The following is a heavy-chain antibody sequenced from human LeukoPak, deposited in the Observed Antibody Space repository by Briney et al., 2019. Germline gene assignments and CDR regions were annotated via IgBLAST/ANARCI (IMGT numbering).Heavy chain of an antibody. CDR1: GFSFINYM. Sequence: LGGALRLSSAASGFSFINYMMHWVCQAPGGGLLWVSRIYGDGSGETYADSVKGRFTISRDNAKNTLHLQMSSLRAEDTAVYYCARGHVTGSDRHWDYWGQGTLATVSS. CDR2: IYGDGSGE. J-gene: IGHJ4*02. CDR3: ARGHVTGSDRHWDY. V-gene: IGHV3-74*01. D-gene: IGHD2-21*02.